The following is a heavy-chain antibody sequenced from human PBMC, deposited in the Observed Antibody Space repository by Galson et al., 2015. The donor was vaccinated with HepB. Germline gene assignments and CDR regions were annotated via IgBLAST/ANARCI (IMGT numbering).Heavy chain of an antibody. V-gene: IGHV1-69*04. CDR2: IIPTLGIA. CDR1: GDTFTSYA. Sequence: SVKVSCKASGDTFTSYAISWVRQAPGQGLEWMGRIIPTLGIANYAQKFQGRVTITADTSTSTAYMELSSLRSEDTAVYYCASSPLTGYSYNWFDPWGQGTLVTVSS. J-gene: IGHJ5*02. CDR3: ASSPLTGYSYNWFDP. D-gene: IGHD3-9*01.